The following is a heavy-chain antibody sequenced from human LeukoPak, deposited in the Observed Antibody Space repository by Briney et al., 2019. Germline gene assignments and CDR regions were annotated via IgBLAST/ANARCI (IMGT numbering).Heavy chain of an antibody. Sequence: GGSLRLSCAASGFTFSSYSMNWVRQAPGKGLEWVSYISSSSSTIYYADSVKGRFTISRDNAKNSLYLQMNSLRAEDTAVYYCARADGSGSYSNWGQGTLVTVSS. CDR3: ARADGSGSYSN. CDR2: ISSSSSTI. CDR1: GFTFSSYS. J-gene: IGHJ4*02. V-gene: IGHV3-48*01. D-gene: IGHD3-10*01.